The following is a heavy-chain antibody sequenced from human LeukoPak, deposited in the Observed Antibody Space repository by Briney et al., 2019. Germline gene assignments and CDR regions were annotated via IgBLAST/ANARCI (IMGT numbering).Heavy chain of an antibody. J-gene: IGHJ4*02. CDR3: ARDPVVGALGGYFDY. CDR1: GYTFSVYY. CDR2: INPNSGGT. V-gene: IGHV1-2*02. Sequence: GASVKVSCKAAGYTFSVYYIHWVRQAPGQGLEWMGWINPNSGGTNYAQKFQGRVTMTRDTSISTAYLELSRLRSDDTAVYFCARDPVVGALGGYFDYWGQGTLVTVSS. D-gene: IGHD1-26*01.